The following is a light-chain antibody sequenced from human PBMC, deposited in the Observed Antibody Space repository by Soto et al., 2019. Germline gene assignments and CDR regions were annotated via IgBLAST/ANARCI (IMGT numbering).Light chain of an antibody. J-gene: IGLJ1*01. CDR3: AVWDDSHNGFFA. CDR1: RSNIGSNA. CDR2: DNN. Sequence: QLVLTQPPSASGAPGQRVTISSSGSRSNIGSNAVSWYQQLPGKAPKLLIYDNNQRPSGVPDRFYASKSGTSASLAISGLQSEDEADYYCAVWDDSHNGFFAFGTGTKVTVL. V-gene: IGLV1-44*01.